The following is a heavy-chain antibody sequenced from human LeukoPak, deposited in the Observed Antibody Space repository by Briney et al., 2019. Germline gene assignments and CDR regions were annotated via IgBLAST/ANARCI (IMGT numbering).Heavy chain of an antibody. V-gene: IGHV3-23*01. CDR2: ISGSGGST. D-gene: IGHD2-8*01. Sequence: PGGSLRLSCAASGFTFSSYAMSWVRQAPGKGLEWVSAISGSGGSTYYADSVKGRFTISRDNSKNTLYLQMNSLRAEDTAVYYCARDPRGLRSVDCTNGVCPDYWGQGTLVTVSS. CDR1: GFTFSSYA. CDR3: ARDPRGLRSVDCTNGVCPDY. J-gene: IGHJ4*02.